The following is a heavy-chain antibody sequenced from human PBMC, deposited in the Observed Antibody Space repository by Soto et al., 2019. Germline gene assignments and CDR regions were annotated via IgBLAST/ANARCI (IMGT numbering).Heavy chain of an antibody. CDR3: ARYRREAVAGYTLDN. J-gene: IGHJ4*02. Sequence: LYLTCTVSFGSISINYLTWIRQPPGKGLEWIGYVYNSGSTNYNPSLKSRVTISEDTSKSQFSLKVNSMTAADTAVYYCARYRREAVAGYTLDNWGQGILVTVSS. V-gene: IGHV4-59*01. CDR2: VYNSGST. CDR1: FGSISINY. D-gene: IGHD6-13*01.